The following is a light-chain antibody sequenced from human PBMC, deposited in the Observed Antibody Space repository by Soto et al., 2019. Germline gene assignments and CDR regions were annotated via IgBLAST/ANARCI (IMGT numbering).Light chain of an antibody. Sequence: EIVLTQSPATLSLSPGERATLSCRASQSVSSYLAWYQQKPGQAPRLLIYDASNRATGIPARFSGSGSATDFTLTISSLEPEDFAVYYCQQRSNWPITFGQWTRREIK. CDR1: QSVSSY. CDR2: DAS. V-gene: IGKV3-11*01. CDR3: QQRSNWPIT. J-gene: IGKJ5*01.